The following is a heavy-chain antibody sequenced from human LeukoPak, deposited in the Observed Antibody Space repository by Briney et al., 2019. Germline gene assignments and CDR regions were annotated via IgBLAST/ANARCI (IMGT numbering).Heavy chain of an antibody. J-gene: IGHJ4*02. CDR1: GFTFSSYS. CDR2: ISSSSSTI. CDR3: ARDLAY. V-gene: IGHV3-48*01. Sequence: GGSLRLSCAAPGFTFSSYSMNWVRQAPGKGLEWVSYISSSSSTIYYADSVKGRFTISRDNSKNTLYLQMNSLRAEDTAVYYCARDLAYWGQGTLVTVSS.